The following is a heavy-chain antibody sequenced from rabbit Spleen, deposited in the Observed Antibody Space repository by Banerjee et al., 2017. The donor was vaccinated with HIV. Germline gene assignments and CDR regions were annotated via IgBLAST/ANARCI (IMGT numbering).Heavy chain of an antibody. Sequence: QEQLEESGGDLVKPEGSLTLTCKASGFSFSNGYVMCWVRQAPGKGLEWIACINSFTGRPVYATWAKGRFTISKTSSTTVTLQMTSLTAADTATYFCARDLAAWNSGSYAFNLWGPGTLVTVS. J-gene: IGHJ4*01. V-gene: IGHV1S45*01. D-gene: IGHD1-1*01. CDR1: GFSFSNGYV. CDR2: INSFTGRP. CDR3: ARDLAAWNSGSYAFNL.